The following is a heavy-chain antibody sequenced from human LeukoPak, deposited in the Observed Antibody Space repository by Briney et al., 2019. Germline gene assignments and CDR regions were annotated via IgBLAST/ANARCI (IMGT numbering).Heavy chain of an antibody. J-gene: IGHJ6*02. Sequence: SAKVSCKASGFTFTSSAVQWVRQARGQRLEWIGWIVVGSGNTNYAQKFQERVTITRDMSTSTAYMELSSLRSEDTAVYYCAATLTIFGVVEGMDVWGRGTTVTVSS. CDR2: IVVGSGNT. CDR3: AATLTIFGVVEGMDV. CDR1: GFTFTSSA. V-gene: IGHV1-58*01. D-gene: IGHD3-3*01.